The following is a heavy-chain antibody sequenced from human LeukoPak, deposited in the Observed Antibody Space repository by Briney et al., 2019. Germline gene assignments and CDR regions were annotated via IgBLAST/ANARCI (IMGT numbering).Heavy chain of an antibody. V-gene: IGHV5-51*01. CDR2: IYPGDSDT. Sequence: GASLKISCQGSGSSFTNYWIGWVRQLPGKGLEWMGIIYPGDSDTRYSPSFQGQVTISADKSSSTAYLQWSGLKASATAMYYCARLPPGELITYGLDYWGQGTLVTVSS. D-gene: IGHD3-10*01. CDR3: ARLPPGELITYGLDY. J-gene: IGHJ4*02. CDR1: GSSFTNYW.